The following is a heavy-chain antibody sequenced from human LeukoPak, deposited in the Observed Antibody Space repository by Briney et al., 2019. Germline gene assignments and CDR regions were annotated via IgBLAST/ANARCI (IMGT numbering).Heavy chain of an antibody. J-gene: IGHJ4*02. Sequence: GGSLRLSCAASGFTFNSYAMSWVRQAPGKGLEWVSAISGSGGNTYYADSVKGRFTISRDNSKNTLYLQMNSPRAEDTAVYYCAKGRSGYCSSTSCQDTFDYWGQGTLVTVSS. V-gene: IGHV3-23*01. CDR3: AKGRSGYCSSTSCQDTFDY. D-gene: IGHD2-2*01. CDR2: ISGSGGNT. CDR1: GFTFNSYA.